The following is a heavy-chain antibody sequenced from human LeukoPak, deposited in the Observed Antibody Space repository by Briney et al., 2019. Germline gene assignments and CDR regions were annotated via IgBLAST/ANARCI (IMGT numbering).Heavy chain of an antibody. D-gene: IGHD3-3*01. V-gene: IGHV1-8*01. Sequence: ASVKVSCKASGYTFTSYDINWVRQATGQGLEWMGWMNPNSGNTGYAQKFQGRVTMTRDTSISTAYMELSRLRSDDTAVYYCARAPPASITIFGVAPYYFDYWGQGTLVTVS. J-gene: IGHJ4*02. CDR1: GYTFTSYD. CDR3: ARAPPASITIFGVAPYYFDY. CDR2: MNPNSGNT.